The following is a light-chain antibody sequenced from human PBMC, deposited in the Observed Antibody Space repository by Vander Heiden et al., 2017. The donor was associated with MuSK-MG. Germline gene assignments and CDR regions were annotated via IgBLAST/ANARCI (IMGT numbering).Light chain of an antibody. CDR1: QSVSSY. CDR3: QQRNNWHPSLT. Sequence: EIVLTQSPVNLSLSPGERATLSCRASQSVSSYLAWYQQKPGQAPRLLIYDASNRATGIQPRFSGSGYGTDFTLTISSREPEDFAVYYCQQRNNWHPSLTFGGGTKVEIK. CDR2: DAS. V-gene: IGKV3-11*01. J-gene: IGKJ4*01.